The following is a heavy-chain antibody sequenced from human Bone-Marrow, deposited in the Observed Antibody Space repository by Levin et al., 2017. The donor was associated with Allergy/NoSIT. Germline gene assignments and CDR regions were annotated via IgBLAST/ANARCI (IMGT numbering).Heavy chain of an antibody. CDR1: GFTFNNNA. CDR2: ISPSGDET. CDR3: VSRMGGWGAFDI. D-gene: IGHD1-26*01. Sequence: LTGGSLRLSCAASGFTFNNNAMSWVRQAPGKGLEWASTISPSGDETHYADSVKGRFTISRDNSKNTLSVQMNNLRAEDTAVYYCVSRMGGWGAFDIWGQGTLVTVSS. V-gene: IGHV3-23*01. J-gene: IGHJ3*02.